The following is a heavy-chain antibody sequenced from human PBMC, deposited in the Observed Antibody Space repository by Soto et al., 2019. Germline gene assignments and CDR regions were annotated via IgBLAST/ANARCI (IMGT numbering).Heavy chain of an antibody. V-gene: IGHV1-2*02. CDR1: GHTFTGHH. CDR3: GLAPTGTGGLDY. Sequence: QVQMVQSGAEVKKPGASVKVSCKASGHTFTGHHMHWVRQAPGQGLEWMGLIDLDIGDTKYAQNLQGRITSPSDTSITTAYMELRGLRSDDTAVYYCGLAPTGTGGLDYWCQGPLVTVS. D-gene: IGHD4-17*01. J-gene: IGHJ4*02. CDR2: IDLDIGDT.